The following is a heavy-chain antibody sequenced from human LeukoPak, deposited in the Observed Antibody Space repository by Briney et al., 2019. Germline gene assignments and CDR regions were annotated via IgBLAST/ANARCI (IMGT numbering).Heavy chain of an antibody. CDR2: INHSGST. V-gene: IGHV4-34*01. D-gene: IGHD3-22*01. CDR1: GGSFSGYY. J-gene: IGHJ6*03. Sequence: SETLSLTCAVHGGSFSGYYWSWIRQPPGKGLEWIGEINHSGSTNYNPSLKSRVTISVDTSKNQFSLKLSSVTAADTAVYYCARDTYYYDSSGYRAYYYMDVWGKGTTVTVSS. CDR3: ARDTYYYDSSGYRAYYYMDV.